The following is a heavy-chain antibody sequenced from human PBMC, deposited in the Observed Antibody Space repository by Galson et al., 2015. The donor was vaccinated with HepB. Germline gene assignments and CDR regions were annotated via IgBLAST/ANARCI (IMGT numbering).Heavy chain of an antibody. CDR2: INPNSGGT. D-gene: IGHD3-10*01. Sequence: SVKVSCKASGYTFTGYYMHWVRQAPGQGLEWMGRINPNSGGTNYAQKFQGRVTMTRDTSISTAYMELSRLRSDDTVVYYCARGGLLLWFGELPLDYWGQGTLVTVSS. CDR1: GYTFTGYY. J-gene: IGHJ4*02. CDR3: ARGGLLLWFGELPLDY. V-gene: IGHV1-2*05.